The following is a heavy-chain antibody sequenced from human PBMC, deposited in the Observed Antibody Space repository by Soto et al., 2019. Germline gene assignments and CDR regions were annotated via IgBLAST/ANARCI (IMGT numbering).Heavy chain of an antibody. CDR3: ARGYYDILTGYPTHDAFDI. D-gene: IGHD3-9*01. CDR2: IYSGGST. CDR1: GFTVSSNY. V-gene: IGHV3-66*01. J-gene: IGHJ3*02. Sequence: GGSLRLSCAASGFTVSSNYMSWVLQAPGKGLEWVSVIYSGGSTYYADSVKGRFTISRDNSKNTLYLQMNSLRAEDTAVYYCARGYYDILTGYPTHDAFDIWGQGTMVTVSS.